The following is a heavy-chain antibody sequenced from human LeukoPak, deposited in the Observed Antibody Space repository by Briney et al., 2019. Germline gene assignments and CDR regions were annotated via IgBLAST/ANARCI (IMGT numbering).Heavy chain of an antibody. CDR1: GGSFSGYY. CDR2: INHSGRT. Sequence: PSETLSLTRAVYGGSFSGYYWSWIRQPPGKGLEWIGEINHSGRTNYNPSLKSRVTISVDMSKKQFSLKLSSVTAADTALYYCARGAGGYYYGMDVWGQGTTATVSS. D-gene: IGHD3-16*01. CDR3: ARGAGGYYYGMDV. V-gene: IGHV4-34*01. J-gene: IGHJ6*02.